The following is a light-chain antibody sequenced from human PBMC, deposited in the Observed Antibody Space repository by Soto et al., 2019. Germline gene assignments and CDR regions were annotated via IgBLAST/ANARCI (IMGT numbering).Light chain of an antibody. V-gene: IGKV1-5*03. Sequence: DLQMTQSPSTLSASVGDRVTITCRASQSISSWLAWYQQKPGKAPKLLIYKASSLESGVPSRFSGSGSGTEFTLTISSLQPDDFATSYCQQYNSYPSFGGGTKVEIK. CDR1: QSISSW. CDR2: KAS. CDR3: QQYNSYPS. J-gene: IGKJ4*01.